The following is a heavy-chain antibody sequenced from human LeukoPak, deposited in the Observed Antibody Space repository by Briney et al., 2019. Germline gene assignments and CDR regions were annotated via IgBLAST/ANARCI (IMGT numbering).Heavy chain of an antibody. CDR2: IWCDGSNK. J-gene: IGHJ4*02. CDR3: ARDRGHYDILTGNFDY. V-gene: IGHV3-33*01. D-gene: IGHD3-9*01. CDR1: GFTFSSYA. Sequence: GGSLRLSCAASGFTFSSYAMHWVRQTPGKGLEWVAVIWCDGSNKYYADSVKGRFTISRDNSKNTLYLQMNSLRAEDTAVYYCARDRGHYDILTGNFDYWGQGTLVTVSS.